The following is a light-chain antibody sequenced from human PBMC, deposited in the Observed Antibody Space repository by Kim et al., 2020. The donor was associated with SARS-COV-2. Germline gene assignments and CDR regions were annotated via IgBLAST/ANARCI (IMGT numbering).Light chain of an antibody. CDR2: DVS. CDR1: QSVSSTY. J-gene: IGKJ2*01. CDR3: QRYDSSPPH. V-gene: IGKV3-20*01. Sequence: LSPGETATLACRASQSVSSTYLAWYQQKPGQAPRLLIYDVSNRATGIPDRFSGSGSGTDFTLTINRLEPEDFAVYYCQRYDSSPPHFGQGTKLEI.